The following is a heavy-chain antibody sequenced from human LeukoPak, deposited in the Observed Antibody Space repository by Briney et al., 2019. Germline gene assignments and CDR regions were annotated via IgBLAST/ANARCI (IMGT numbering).Heavy chain of an antibody. D-gene: IGHD3-10*01. CDR2: TYYRSKWYN. CDR3: ARESRRSYCNEY. Sequence: KRSQTLSLTCAISGDSVSSNSAAWNWIRQSPSRGLEWLGRTYYRSKWYNDYAVSVKSRITINPDTSKNQFSLKLSSVTAADTAVYYCARESRRSYCNEYWGQGTLVTVSS. V-gene: IGHV6-1*01. J-gene: IGHJ4*02. CDR1: GDSVSSNSAA.